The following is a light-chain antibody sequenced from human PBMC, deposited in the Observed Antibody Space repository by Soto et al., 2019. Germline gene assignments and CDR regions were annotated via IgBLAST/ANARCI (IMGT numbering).Light chain of an antibody. V-gene: IGLV2-11*01. J-gene: IGLJ2*01. CDR2: EVS. CDR3: CSYAGTYTVV. CDR1: SSDVGDYNY. Sequence: QSALTQPRSVSGSPGQSVTISCTGTSSDVGDYNYVSWYQQHPGKAPKFIIYEVSKRPSGVPDRFSGSKPGNTASLTISGLQAEDEADYYCCSYAGTYTVVFGGGTQLTV.